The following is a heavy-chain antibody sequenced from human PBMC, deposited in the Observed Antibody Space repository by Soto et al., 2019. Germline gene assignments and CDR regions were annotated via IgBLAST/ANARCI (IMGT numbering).Heavy chain of an antibody. V-gene: IGHV4-59*08. D-gene: IGHD6-13*01. CDR3: AIHQPPYSSTWYYFDY. CDR1: GGSISDYY. Sequence: SETLSLTCTVSGGSISDYYWGWIRQSPGKGLEWIGYFSYSGSTNYNPSLNSRVTISLDTSENQFSLKLTSVTAADTAVYYCAIHQPPYSSTWYYFDYWGRGTLVTVSS. CDR2: FSYSGST. J-gene: IGHJ4*02.